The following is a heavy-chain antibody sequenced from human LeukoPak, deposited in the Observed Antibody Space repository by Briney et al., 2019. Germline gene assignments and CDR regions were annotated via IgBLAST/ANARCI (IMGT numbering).Heavy chain of an antibody. D-gene: IGHD3-3*01. CDR1: GFALKNYS. CDR3: AKIVNDFWSSLVL. V-gene: IGHV3-23*01. Sequence: GGSLRLSCAASGFALKNYSMSWVRQAPGKGREWVSVIRGSDDSTYYADSVKGRFTISRDNSKNTLPLQMSSLRGEDTAIYYSAKIVNDFWSSLVLWGYGTTVTAS. CDR2: IRGSDDST. J-gene: IGHJ6*02.